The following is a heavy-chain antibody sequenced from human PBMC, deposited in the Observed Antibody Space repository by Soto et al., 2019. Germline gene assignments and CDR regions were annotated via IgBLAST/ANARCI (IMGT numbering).Heavy chain of an antibody. CDR1: GFTFGHSA. CDR3: AKGGHYSALDP. V-gene: IGHV3-23*01. Sequence: EVHLLESGGGLLQPGGSLRLSCVTSGFTFGHSAKTWVRQAPGKGLEWVSTISGHGDETFYADSVKGRFIISGDSYRNTVYLQMNSLRTDDTAVYYCAKGGHYSALDPWGQGVLVTVSS. D-gene: IGHD3-10*01. J-gene: IGHJ5*02. CDR2: ISGHGDET.